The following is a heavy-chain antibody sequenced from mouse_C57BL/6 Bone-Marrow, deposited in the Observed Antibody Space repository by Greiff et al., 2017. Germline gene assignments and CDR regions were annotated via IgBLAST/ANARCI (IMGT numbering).Heavy chain of an antibody. V-gene: IGHV1-69*01. D-gene: IGHD1-1*01. Sequence: VQLQQPGAELVMPGASVKLSCKASGYTFTSYWMHWVKQRPGQGLEWIGEIDPSDSSTNYNQKFKGKSTLTVDKSSSTAYMQLSSLTSEDSAVYYCATAVVATRWYFDVWGTGTTVTVSS. J-gene: IGHJ1*03. CDR1: GYTFTSYW. CDR3: ATAVVATRWYFDV. CDR2: IDPSDSST.